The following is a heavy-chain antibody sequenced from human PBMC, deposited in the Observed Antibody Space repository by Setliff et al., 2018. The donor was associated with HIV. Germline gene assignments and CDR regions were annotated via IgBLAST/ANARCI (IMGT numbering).Heavy chain of an antibody. CDR3: SRGQTTDDAFDV. D-gene: IGHD4-17*01. V-gene: IGHV4-61*01. J-gene: IGHJ3*01. CDR1: GGSVSSGSYY. Sequence: SETLSLTCTVSGGSVSSGSYYWSWIRQPPGKGLEWIGYIYYSGSTKHNPSLKSRVTISLDTSKNQFSLKLNSATAADTAMYYCSRGQTTDDAFDVWGQGTMVTVSS. CDR2: IYYSGST.